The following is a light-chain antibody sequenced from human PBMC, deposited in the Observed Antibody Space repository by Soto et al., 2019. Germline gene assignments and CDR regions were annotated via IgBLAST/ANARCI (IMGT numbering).Light chain of an antibody. CDR1: QSVSTSH. V-gene: IGKV3-20*01. J-gene: IGKJ1*01. CDR2: DTS. Sequence: EVELTQSPGTLSLSPGETATLSCRASQSVSTSHLAWYQQKRGQAPRLLIYDTSTRATGIPDRFSGSGSGTDFTLTMSRLEPQDFAVYHCQQYCASPWTFGQRTKVDI. CDR3: QQYCASPWT.